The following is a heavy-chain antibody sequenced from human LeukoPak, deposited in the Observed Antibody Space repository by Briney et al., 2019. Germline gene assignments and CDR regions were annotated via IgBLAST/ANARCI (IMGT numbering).Heavy chain of an antibody. Sequence: GGSLRLSCAASGFSFSSYEMNWVRQAPGKGLEWISYISASGTLTHYADSVEGRFTISRDNAKNSLYLQMNSLRAEDTAVYYCARGGEWLRLRGAFDIWGQGTMVTVSS. CDR2: ISASGTLT. D-gene: IGHD5-12*01. CDR3: ARGGEWLRLRGAFDI. V-gene: IGHV3-48*03. CDR1: GFSFSSYE. J-gene: IGHJ3*02.